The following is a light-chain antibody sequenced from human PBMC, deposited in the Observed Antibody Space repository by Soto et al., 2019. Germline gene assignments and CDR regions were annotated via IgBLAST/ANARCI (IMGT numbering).Light chain of an antibody. CDR2: SND. J-gene: IGLJ1*01. CDR1: SSNIASNT. CDR3: ASWDDSLNGHV. Sequence: QSALTQPPSASGTPGQRVTVSCSGSSSNIASNTVNWYQQLPGTAPKLLIYSNDQRPSGVPDRFSASKSGTSASLAISGLQSEYEADYYCASWDDSLNGHVLGNGTKVT. V-gene: IGLV1-44*01.